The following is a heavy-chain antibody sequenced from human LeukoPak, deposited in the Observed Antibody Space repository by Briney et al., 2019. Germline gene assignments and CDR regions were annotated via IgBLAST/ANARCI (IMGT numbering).Heavy chain of an antibody. Sequence: SETLSLTYAVYGGSFSGYYWNWIRQSPGKGLKWIGEINHSGSTNYNPSLKSRVTISVDTSKNQFSLKLSSVTAADTAVYYCASSLTGDAFDIWGQGTMVTVSS. V-gene: IGHV4-34*01. CDR2: INHSGST. CDR1: GGSFSGYY. J-gene: IGHJ3*02. D-gene: IGHD7-27*01. CDR3: ASSLTGDAFDI.